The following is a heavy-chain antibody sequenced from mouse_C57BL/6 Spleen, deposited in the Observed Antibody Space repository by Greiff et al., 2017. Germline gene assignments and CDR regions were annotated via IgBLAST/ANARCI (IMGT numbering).Heavy chain of an antibody. D-gene: IGHD2-5*01. CDR1: GYTFTSYW. CDR2: IHPNSGST. J-gene: IGHJ3*01. V-gene: IGHV1-64*01. CDR3: ARGDYRNTWFAY. Sequence: QVQLKQPGAELVKPGASVKLSCKASGYTFTSYWMHWVKQRPGQGLEWIGMIHPNSGSTNSTEQFKSKATLPVDTSSRTAYMQLSSLTSGASAVXYCARGDYRNTWFAYWGQGTLVTVSA.